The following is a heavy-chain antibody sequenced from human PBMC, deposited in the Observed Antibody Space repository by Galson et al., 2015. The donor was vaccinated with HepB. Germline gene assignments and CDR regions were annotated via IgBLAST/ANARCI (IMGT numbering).Heavy chain of an antibody. Sequence: SLRLSCAASGFTFSSYWMSWVRQAAGQGLEWVANIKQDGSEKYYVDSVKGRFTISRDNAKNSLYLQMNSLRVEDTAVYYCARDRRSRCYDYWGQGTLVTVSS. D-gene: IGHD2-2*01. CDR2: IKQDGSEK. V-gene: IGHV3-7*01. J-gene: IGHJ4*02. CDR1: GFTFSSYW. CDR3: ARDRRSRCYDY.